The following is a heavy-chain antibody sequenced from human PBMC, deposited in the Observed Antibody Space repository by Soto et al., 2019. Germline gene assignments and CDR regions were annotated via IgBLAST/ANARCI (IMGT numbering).Heavy chain of an antibody. J-gene: IGHJ4*02. D-gene: IGHD3-10*01. Sequence: QVQLQQWGAGLLKPSETLSLTCAVFGGSFSGHYWSWIRQPPGKGLEWVGKINHVGNTKYNPSLKSRVTISLDTSKNQFSLKLSSVTAGDTAVYYCARRGGEVRYWGQGTLVTVSS. V-gene: IGHV4-34*01. CDR3: ARRGGEVRY. CDR2: INHVGNT. CDR1: GGSFSGHY.